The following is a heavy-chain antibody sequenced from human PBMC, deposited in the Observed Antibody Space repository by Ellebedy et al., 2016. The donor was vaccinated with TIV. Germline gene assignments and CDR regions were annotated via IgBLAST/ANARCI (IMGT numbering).Heavy chain of an antibody. Sequence: GGSLRLXXAASGFTFSNAWMSWVRQAPGKGLEWVGRIKSKTDGGTTDYAAPVKGRFTISRDDSKNTLYLQMNSLKTEDTAVYYCTTDIVVVPAASATTDGMDVWGQGTLVTVSS. CDR2: IKSKTDGGTT. D-gene: IGHD2-2*01. CDR1: GFTFSNAW. CDR3: TTDIVVVPAASATTDGMDV. V-gene: IGHV3-15*01. J-gene: IGHJ6*02.